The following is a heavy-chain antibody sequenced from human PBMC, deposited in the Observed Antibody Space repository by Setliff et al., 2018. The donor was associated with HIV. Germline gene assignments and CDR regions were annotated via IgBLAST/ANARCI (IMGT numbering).Heavy chain of an antibody. D-gene: IGHD6-25*01. CDR3: ARYSPRGYTLTGPY. J-gene: IGHJ4*02. CDR1: GGSVSSGSYY. V-gene: IGHV4-61*01. Sequence: SETLSLTCTVSGGSVSSGSYYWSWIRQPPGKGLEWIGYIYYSGSTKHNPSLKSRVTISLDTSKNQFSLKLTPVTAADTAVYYCARYSPRGYTLTGPYWGQGTLVTVSS. CDR2: IYYSGST.